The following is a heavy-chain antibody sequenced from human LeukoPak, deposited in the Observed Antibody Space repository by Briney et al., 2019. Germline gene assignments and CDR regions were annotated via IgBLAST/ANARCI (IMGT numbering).Heavy chain of an antibody. Sequence: PSETLSLTCTGSGGSISSYYWSWIRQPPGKGLEWIGYIYYSGSTNYNPSLKSRVTISVDTSKNQFSLKLSSVTAADTAVYYCARRSRDCSSTSCYNWFDPWGQGTLVTVSS. V-gene: IGHV4-59*08. CDR3: ARRSRDCSSTSCYNWFDP. D-gene: IGHD2-2*01. CDR1: GGSISSYY. CDR2: IYYSGST. J-gene: IGHJ5*02.